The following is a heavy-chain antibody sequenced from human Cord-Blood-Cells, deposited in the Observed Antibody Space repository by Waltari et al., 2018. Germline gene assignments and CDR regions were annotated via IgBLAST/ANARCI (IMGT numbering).Heavy chain of an antibody. CDR3: ASLSGYSSGWYAFDI. V-gene: IGHV4-39*01. D-gene: IGHD6-19*01. CDR1: GGPIHRSSYY. J-gene: IGHJ3*02. Sequence: QLQLQESGPGLVKPSETLSLPCTVSGGPIHRSSYYWGWIRQPPGKGLEWIGSIYYSGSTYYNPSLKSRVTISVDTSKNQFSLKLSSVTAADTAVYYCASLSGYSSGWYAFDIWGQGTMVTVSS. CDR2: IYYSGST.